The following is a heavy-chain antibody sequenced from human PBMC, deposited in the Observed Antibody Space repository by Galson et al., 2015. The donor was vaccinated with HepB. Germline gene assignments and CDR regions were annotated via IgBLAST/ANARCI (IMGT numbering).Heavy chain of an antibody. CDR3: ARAGGNYGSEAFDI. Sequence: SVKVSCKASGYTFTGYYMHWVRQAPGQGLEWIGRINPNSGGTNYAQKFQGRVTMTRDTSISTAYMELSRLRSDDTAVYYCARAGGNYGSEAFDIWGQGTIVTVSS. V-gene: IGHV1-2*06. J-gene: IGHJ3*02. CDR2: INPNSGGT. CDR1: GYTFTGYY. D-gene: IGHD3-10*01.